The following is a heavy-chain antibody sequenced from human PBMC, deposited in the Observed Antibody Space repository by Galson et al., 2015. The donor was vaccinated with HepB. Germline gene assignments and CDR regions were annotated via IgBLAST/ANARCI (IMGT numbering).Heavy chain of an antibody. CDR2: ITSSGGNS. V-gene: IGHV3-23*01. CDR1: GFSFTRCA. J-gene: IGHJ4*02. D-gene: IGHD2-15*01. CDR3: AKDGIMVANNPYHFHY. Sequence: SLRLSCAASGFSFTRCATTWVRQAPGKGLEWVSSITSSGGNSYYTDSVKGQFTVSRDNSKNTLLLQLNSLRAEDTAMYFCAKDGIMVANNPYHFHYWGQGTLVTVSS.